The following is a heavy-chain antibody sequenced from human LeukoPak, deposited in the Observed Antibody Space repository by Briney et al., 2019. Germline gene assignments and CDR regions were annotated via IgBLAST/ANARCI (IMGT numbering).Heavy chain of an antibody. J-gene: IGHJ4*02. CDR2: MNPNSDNT. V-gene: IGHV1-8*02. CDR3: ARQDSSAGGFDY. Sequence: GASVKVSCKASGYTFTGYYMHWVRQATGQGLEWMGWMNPNSDNTGYAQKFQGRVTMTRNTSISTAYMELSSLRSEDTAVYYCARQDSSAGGFDYWGQGTLVTVSS. CDR1: GYTFTGYY. D-gene: IGHD6-19*01.